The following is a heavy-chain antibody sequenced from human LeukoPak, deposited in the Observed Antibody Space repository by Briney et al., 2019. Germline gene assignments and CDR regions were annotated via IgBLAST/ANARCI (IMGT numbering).Heavy chain of an antibody. J-gene: IGHJ5*02. CDR2: IYYGGST. CDR1: GGSISSGDYH. Sequence: SETLSLTCTVSGGSISSGDYHWSWIRQPPGKGLEWIGYIYYGGSTYYNPSLKSRVTISVDTSKNQFSLKLSSVTAADTAVYYCASAPTYYDFWSGYPWFDPWGQGTLVTVSS. CDR3: ASAPTYYDFWSGYPWFDP. D-gene: IGHD3-3*01. V-gene: IGHV4-30-4*01.